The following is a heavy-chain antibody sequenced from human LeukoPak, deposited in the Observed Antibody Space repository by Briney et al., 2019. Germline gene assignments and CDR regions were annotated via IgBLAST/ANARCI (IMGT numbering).Heavy chain of an antibody. CDR1: GYTFTSYD. CDR3: ARGDIKQWLVTYYYYYGMDV. V-gene: IGHV1-8*01. Sequence: ASVKVSCKASGYTFTSYDINWVRQATGQGLEWMGWMNPNSGNTGYAQKFQGRVTMTRNTSISTAYMELSSLRSKDTAVYYCARGDIKQWLVTYYYYYGMDVWGQGTTVTVSS. D-gene: IGHD6-19*01. CDR2: MNPNSGNT. J-gene: IGHJ6*02.